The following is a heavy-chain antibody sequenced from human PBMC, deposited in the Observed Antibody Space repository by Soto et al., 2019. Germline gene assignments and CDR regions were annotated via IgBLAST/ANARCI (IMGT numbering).Heavy chain of an antibody. CDR1: GGSISSGGYY. J-gene: IGHJ5*02. V-gene: IGHV4-31*03. D-gene: IGHD3-22*01. CDR3: ARALSSGYYTGDNWFYP. Sequence: KTSETLSLTCTVSGGSISSGGYYWSWIRQHPGKGLEWIGYIYYSGSTYYNPSLKRRVTVSVDTSKNQFSLKLSSVTAADTAVYYCARALSSGYYTGDNWFYPWGQVTLVTVSS. CDR2: IYYSGST.